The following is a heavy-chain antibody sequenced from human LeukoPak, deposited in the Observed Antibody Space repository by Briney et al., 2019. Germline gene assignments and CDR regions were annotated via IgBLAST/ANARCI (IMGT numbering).Heavy chain of an antibody. CDR1: GYTFTSYG. CDR2: ISAYNGNT. J-gene: IGHJ6*02. V-gene: IGHV1-18*01. Sequence: GASVKVSCKASGYTFTSYGISWVRQAPGQGLEWMGWISAYNGNTNYAQKFQGRVTMTRNTSISTAYMELSSLRSEDTAVYYCARARYGMDVWGQGTTVTVSS. CDR3: ARARYGMDV.